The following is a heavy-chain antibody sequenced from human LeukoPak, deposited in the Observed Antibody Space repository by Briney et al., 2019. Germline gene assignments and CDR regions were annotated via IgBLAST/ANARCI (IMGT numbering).Heavy chain of an antibody. CDR1: GFTFSNYT. CDR2: ISRSSNYM. Sequence: GGSLRLSCSASGFTFSNYTMNWVRQAPGKELECVSSISRSSNYMYHADSVKGRFTISRDNAKNSLYLQMNSLRAEDTAVYYCARSSILDYWGQGTLVTVSS. D-gene: IGHD6-6*01. CDR3: ARSSILDY. J-gene: IGHJ4*02. V-gene: IGHV3-21*01.